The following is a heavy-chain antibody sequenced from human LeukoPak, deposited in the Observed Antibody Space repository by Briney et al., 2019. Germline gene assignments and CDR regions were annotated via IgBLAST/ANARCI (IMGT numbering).Heavy chain of an antibody. CDR2: TNPNSGGT. V-gene: IGHV1-2*06. J-gene: IGHJ2*01. Sequence: ASVKVSCKASGYTFTGYYMHWVRQAPGQGLEWMGRTNPNSGGTNYAQKFQGRVTMTRDTSISTAYMELSRLRSDDTAVYYCARGSDYGDYWYFDLWGRGTLVTVSS. D-gene: IGHD4-17*01. CDR3: ARGSDYGDYWYFDL. CDR1: GYTFTGYY.